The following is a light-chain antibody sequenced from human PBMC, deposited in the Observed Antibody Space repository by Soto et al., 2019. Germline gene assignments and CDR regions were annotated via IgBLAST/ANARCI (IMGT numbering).Light chain of an antibody. J-gene: IGLJ2*01. CDR1: SSDVGGYNY. V-gene: IGLV2-14*03. CDR2: DVS. Sequence: QSALTQPASVSGSPGQSITISCTGTSSDVGGYNYVSWYQQHPGKAPKLMIYDVSNRPSGVSNRFSGSKSGNTASLTISGLQAEDEADYSCSSYTSRSTLVFGGGTKVTVL. CDR3: SSYTSRSTLV.